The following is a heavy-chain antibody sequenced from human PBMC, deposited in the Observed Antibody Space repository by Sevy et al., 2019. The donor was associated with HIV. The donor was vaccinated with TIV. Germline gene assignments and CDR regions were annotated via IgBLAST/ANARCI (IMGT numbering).Heavy chain of an antibody. Sequence: GGSLRLSCAASGFIFSSYVMSWVRQAPGKGLEWVSGISGSGGSTYYADSVKGRFTISRDNSKNTLYLQMNSLRAEDTAVYYCAGRSTVTTFLDYWGQGTLVTVSS. J-gene: IGHJ4*02. CDR3: AGRSTVTTFLDY. CDR1: GFIFSSYV. D-gene: IGHD4-17*01. V-gene: IGHV3-23*01. CDR2: ISGSGGST.